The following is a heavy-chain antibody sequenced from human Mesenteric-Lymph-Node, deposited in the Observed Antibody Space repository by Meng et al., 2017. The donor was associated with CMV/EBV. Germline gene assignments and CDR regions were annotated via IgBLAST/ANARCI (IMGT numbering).Heavy chain of an antibody. Sequence: SVKVSCKASGYTFTSYGISWVRQAPGQGLEWMGGIIPILGIANYAQKFQGRVTIPADKSTSTAYMELSSLRSEDTAVYYCAREAAAGGVRLNYYFEYWGQGTLVTVSS. J-gene: IGHJ4*02. CDR1: GYTFTSYG. V-gene: IGHV1-69*10. D-gene: IGHD6-13*01. CDR3: AREAAAGGVRLNYYFEY. CDR2: IIPILGIA.